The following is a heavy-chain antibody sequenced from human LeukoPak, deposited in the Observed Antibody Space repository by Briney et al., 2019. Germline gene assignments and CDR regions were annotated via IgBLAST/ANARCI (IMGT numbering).Heavy chain of an antibody. CDR1: GFTFSSYE. D-gene: IGHD3-10*01. Sequence: GGSLRLSCAASGFTFSSYEMNWVRQAPGKGLEWVSYISRSGSTIYYADSVKGRFTISRDNAKNSLYLQMNSLRAEDTAVYYCARVAWFGEFEYWGQGTLVTVSS. V-gene: IGHV3-48*03. CDR2: ISRSGSTI. J-gene: IGHJ4*02. CDR3: ARVAWFGEFEY.